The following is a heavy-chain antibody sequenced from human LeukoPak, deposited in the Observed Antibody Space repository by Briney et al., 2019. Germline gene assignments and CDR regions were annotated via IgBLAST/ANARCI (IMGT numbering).Heavy chain of an antibody. D-gene: IGHD1-26*01. CDR2: IIPILGIA. J-gene: IGHJ4*02. CDR3: ARQWELLGGYDY. CDR1: GGTFSSYA. V-gene: IGHV1-69*04. Sequence: SVKVSCKASGGTFSSYAISWVRQAPGKGLEWMGRIIPILGIANYAQKFQGRVTITADKSTSTAYMELSSLRSEDTAVYYCARQWELLGGYDYWGQGTLVTVSS.